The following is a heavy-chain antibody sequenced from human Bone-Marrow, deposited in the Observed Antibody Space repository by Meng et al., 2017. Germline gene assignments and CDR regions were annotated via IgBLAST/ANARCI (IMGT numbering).Heavy chain of an antibody. D-gene: IGHD6-13*01. J-gene: IGHJ4*02. V-gene: IGHV1-46*01. CDR3: ARDRRIAAAGLLVDY. CDR2: INPSGGST. CDR1: GYTFTSYY. Sequence: ASVKVSCKASGYTFTSYYMHWVRQAPGQGLEWMGIINPSGGSTSYAQKFQGRVTMTRDTSTSTVYMELSSLRSEDTAVYYCARDRRIAAAGLLVDYWGQGTLVTVSS.